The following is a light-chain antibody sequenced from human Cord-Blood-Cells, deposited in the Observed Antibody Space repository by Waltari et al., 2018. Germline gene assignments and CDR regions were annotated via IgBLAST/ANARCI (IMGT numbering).Light chain of an antibody. V-gene: IGLV2-23*01. Sequence: QSALTQPASVSGSPGQSITISCTGTSSDVGSYNLVSWYQQHPGKAPKLMIYEGSKRPAGVSNRFSGSKSGNTASLTISGLQAEDEADYYCCSYAGSSNWVFGGETKLTVL. CDR3: CSYAGSSNWV. CDR1: SSDVGSYNL. CDR2: EGS. J-gene: IGLJ3*02.